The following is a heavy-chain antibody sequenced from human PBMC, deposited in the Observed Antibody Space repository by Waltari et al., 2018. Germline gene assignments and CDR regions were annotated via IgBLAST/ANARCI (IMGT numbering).Heavy chain of an antibody. CDR1: GGSFSGYY. D-gene: IGHD5-12*01. V-gene: IGHV4-34*01. J-gene: IGHJ3*02. CDR2: ITHSAST. Sequence: QVQLQQWGAGLLKPSETLSLTCAVYGGSFSGYYWSWIRQPPGKGLEWIGEITHSASTNDNPCLRRGVTISVDTAKNQFSLKLSSVTAAESAVYYCASGKRRGHRGYSSYDFAPHAFDIWGKGTMVTVSS. CDR3: ASGKRRGHRGYSSYDFAPHAFDI.